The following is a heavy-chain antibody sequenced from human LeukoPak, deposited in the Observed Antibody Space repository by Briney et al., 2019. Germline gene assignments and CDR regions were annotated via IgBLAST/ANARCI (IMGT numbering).Heavy chain of an antibody. CDR1: GFTFNSYW. V-gene: IGHV3-7*03. CDR2: IKQDGSEK. CDR3: AKDGVEYYDILTGYYPRLYYMDV. J-gene: IGHJ6*03. D-gene: IGHD3-9*01. Sequence: GGSLRLSCAASGFTFNSYWMSWVRQAPGKGLEWVANIKQDGSEKYYVDSVKGRFTISRDNSKNTLYLQMNSLRAEDTAVYYCAKDGVEYYDILTGYYPRLYYMDVWGKGTTVTISS.